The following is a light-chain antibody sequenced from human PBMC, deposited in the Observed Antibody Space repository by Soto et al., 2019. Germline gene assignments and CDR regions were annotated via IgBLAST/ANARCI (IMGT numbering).Light chain of an antibody. Sequence: SYERTQPPSVSVAPGQTARITCGGDNVGGKSVQWYQQKPGQAPVLVLYDARDRPSWIPERFSGSNSGNTATLIISSVEAGDEADFYCQVWDTITDQYIFGSGTKVTVL. CDR1: NVGGKS. CDR2: DAR. V-gene: IGLV3-21*02. J-gene: IGLJ1*01. CDR3: QVWDTITDQYI.